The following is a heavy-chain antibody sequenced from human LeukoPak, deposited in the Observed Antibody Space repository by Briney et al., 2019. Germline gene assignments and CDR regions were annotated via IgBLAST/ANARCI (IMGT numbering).Heavy chain of an antibody. CDR2: IKSKTDGGTT. D-gene: IGHD3-22*01. CDR3: TTDLIDSSGLYGPYYFDY. Sequence: GGSLLLSCAASGFTFSNAWMSWVRQAPGKGLEWVGRIKSKTDGGTTDYAAPVKGRFTISRDDSKNTLYLQMNGLKTEDTAVYYCTTDLIDSSGLYGPYYFDYWGQGTLVTVSS. V-gene: IGHV3-15*01. CDR1: GFTFSNAW. J-gene: IGHJ4*02.